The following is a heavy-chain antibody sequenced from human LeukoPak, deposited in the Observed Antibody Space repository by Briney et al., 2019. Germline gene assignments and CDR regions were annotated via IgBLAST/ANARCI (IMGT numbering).Heavy chain of an antibody. Sequence: ASVKVSCKASGYTFTSYDINWVRQATGQGLEWMGWMNPNSGNTGYAQKFQGRVTMTRNTSISTAYMELRSLRSDDTAVYYCARAVAVADYFDYWGQGTLVTVSS. CDR1: GYTFTSYD. V-gene: IGHV1-8*01. CDR2: MNPNSGNT. J-gene: IGHJ4*02. D-gene: IGHD6-19*01. CDR3: ARAVAVADYFDY.